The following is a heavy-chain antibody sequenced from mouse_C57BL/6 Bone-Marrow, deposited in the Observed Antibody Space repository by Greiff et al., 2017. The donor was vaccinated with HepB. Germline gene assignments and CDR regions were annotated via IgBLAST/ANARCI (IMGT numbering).Heavy chain of an antibody. Sequence: QVQLQQSGAELVRPGTSVKMSCKASGYTFTNYWIGWAKQRPGHGLEWIGDIYPGGGYTNYNEKFKVKATLTADKSSSTAYMQFSSLTSEDSAIYYCARRLRYYAMDYWGQGTSVTVSS. D-gene: IGHD6-1*01. V-gene: IGHV1-63*01. CDR3: ARRLRYYAMDY. CDR2: IYPGGGYT. CDR1: GYTFTNYW. J-gene: IGHJ4*01.